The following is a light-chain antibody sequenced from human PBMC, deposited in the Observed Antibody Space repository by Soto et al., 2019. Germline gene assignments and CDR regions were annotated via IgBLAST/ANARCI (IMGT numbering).Light chain of an antibody. V-gene: IGKV3-15*01. CDR2: GAS. CDR3: QQYDTWPSIT. J-gene: IGKJ5*01. CDR1: QSVRTK. Sequence: EIVMTQSPSTLSVSPGEGATLSCRASQSVRTKLAWYQQTAGQAPRLLIYGASTRASGVSDRFSGSGSGTEYTLTISRLQSEDFAVYYCQQYDTWPSITFCQGTRLEIK.